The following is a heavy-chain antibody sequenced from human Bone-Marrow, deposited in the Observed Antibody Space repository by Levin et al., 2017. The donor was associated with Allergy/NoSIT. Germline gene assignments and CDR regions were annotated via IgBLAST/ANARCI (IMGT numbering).Heavy chain of an antibody. V-gene: IGHV3-23*01. CDR2: ISGSGGST. Sequence: GESLKISCAASGFTFSSYAMSWVRQAPGKGLEWVSAISGSGGSTHYADSVTGRFTISRDNSKNTLYLQMNSLRAEDTAVYYCAKGAAVAGTLYCAYWGQGTLVPVSS. CDR3: AKGAAVAGTLYCAY. D-gene: IGHD6-19*01. CDR1: GFTFSSYA. J-gene: IGHJ4*02.